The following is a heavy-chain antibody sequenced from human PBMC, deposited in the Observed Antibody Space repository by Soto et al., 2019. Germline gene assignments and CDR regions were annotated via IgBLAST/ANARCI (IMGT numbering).Heavy chain of an antibody. V-gene: IGHV3-48*01. J-gene: IGHJ4*02. CDR2: ISSSSSTI. CDR1: GFTFRSYS. D-gene: IGHD3-9*01. CDR3: ARDSNRYFDWTPPGFDY. Sequence: GGSLRLSCAASGFTFRSYSMNWVRQAPGKGLEWVSYISSSSSTIYYADSVKGRFTISRDNAKNSLYLQMNSLRAEDTAVYYCARDSNRYFDWTPPGFDYWGQGTLVTVSS.